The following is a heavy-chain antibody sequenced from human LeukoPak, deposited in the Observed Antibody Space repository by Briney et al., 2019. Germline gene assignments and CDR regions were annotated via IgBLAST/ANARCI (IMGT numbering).Heavy chain of an antibody. V-gene: IGHV3-11*04. CDR3: WGGSRRSPDY. Sequence: GGSLRHSCAASGFRLSDYFMGWIRQAPGKGLEWVSYIISSGSAIFNADSVKGRFTISRDNAKNSLYLQMNSLRAEDAAVYYWWGGSRRSPDYWGQGTLVAVSS. J-gene: IGHJ4*01. CDR1: GFRLSDYF. CDR2: IISSGSAI. D-gene: IGHD3-16*01.